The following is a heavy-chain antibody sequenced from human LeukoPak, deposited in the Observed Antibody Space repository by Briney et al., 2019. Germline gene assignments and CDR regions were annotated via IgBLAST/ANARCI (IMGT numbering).Heavy chain of an antibody. CDR3: ARDRYGSGSYKDY. CDR2: IYHSGST. V-gene: IGHV4-4*02. Sequence: PSGTLSLTCAVSGGSISSSNWWSWVRQPPGKGLEWIGEIYHSGSTNYNQSLKRRVTISVDKSKNQFSLKMSYVTAADTAVYYCARDRYGSGSYKDYWGQGTLVTVSS. D-gene: IGHD3-10*01. CDR1: GGSISSSNW. J-gene: IGHJ4*02.